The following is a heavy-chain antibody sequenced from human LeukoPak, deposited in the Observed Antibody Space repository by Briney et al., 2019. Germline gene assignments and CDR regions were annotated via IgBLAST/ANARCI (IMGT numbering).Heavy chain of an antibody. CDR1: GFTFSNAW. CDR3: TTAPYCSSTSCYGGDY. V-gene: IGHV3-15*01. D-gene: IGHD2-2*01. CDR2: IKSKTDGGTT. J-gene: IGHJ4*02. Sequence: GGSLRLSCAASGFTFSNAWMSWVRQAPGKGLEWVGRIKSKTDGGTTDYAAPVKGRFTISRDDSKNTLYPQMNSLKTEDTAVYYCTTAPYCSSTSCYGGDYWGQGTLVTVFS.